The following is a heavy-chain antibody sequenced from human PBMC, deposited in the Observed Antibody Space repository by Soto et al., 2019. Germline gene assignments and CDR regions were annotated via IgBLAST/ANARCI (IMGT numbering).Heavy chain of an antibody. CDR1: GYTFSTYG. V-gene: IGHV1-18*01. CDR2: INPLKGDT. D-gene: IGHD2-2*01. CDR3: ARVKVPAAILGAFDL. J-gene: IGHJ3*01. Sequence: QVQLVQSGAEMKKPGASVKVSCKASGYTFSTYGITWVRQAPGQGLDWMGWINPLKGDTNSEARLQDRVNMTTDTSTRTAYMELRSLRSDDTAVYYCARVKVPAAILGAFDLWGQGTLVTVSS.